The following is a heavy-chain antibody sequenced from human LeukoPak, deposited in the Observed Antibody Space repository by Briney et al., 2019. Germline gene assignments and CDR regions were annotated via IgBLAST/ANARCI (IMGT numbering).Heavy chain of an antibody. Sequence: PSETLSLTCTVSGGSISSYYWSWIRQPPGKGLEWIGYIYYSGSTNYNPSLKSRVTISVDTSKNQFSLKLSSVTAADTAVYYCARDITMVRGVISHAFDIWGQGTMVTVSS. CDR1: GGSISSYY. CDR3: ARDITMVRGVISHAFDI. V-gene: IGHV4-59*01. CDR2: IYYSGST. D-gene: IGHD3-10*01. J-gene: IGHJ3*02.